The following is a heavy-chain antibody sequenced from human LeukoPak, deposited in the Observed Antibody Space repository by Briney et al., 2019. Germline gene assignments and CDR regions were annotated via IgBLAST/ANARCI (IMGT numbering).Heavy chain of an antibody. J-gene: IGHJ5*02. CDR3: ARGGMEFDP. CDR1: GGSISSYY. V-gene: IGHV4-59*01. Sequence: WETLSLTCTVSGGSISSYYWSWIRQPPGKGLEWIGYIYYSGSTNYNPSLKSRVTISVDTSKNQFSLKLSSVTAADTAVYYCARGGMEFDPWGQGTLVTVSS. CDR2: IYYSGST.